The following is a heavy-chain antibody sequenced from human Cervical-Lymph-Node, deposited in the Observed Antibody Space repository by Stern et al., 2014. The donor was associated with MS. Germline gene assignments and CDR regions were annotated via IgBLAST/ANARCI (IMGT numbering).Heavy chain of an antibody. CDR2: LYTGDSHT. Sequence: EMQLVESGAEVKKPGESLKISCKTSGYTFISYWIGWVRQMPGRGLEWMGILYTGDSHTRYSPPFQGQVTISVDKSISTAYLQWSSLKASDTAIYYCARRSWDYRREYYFDFWGQGTLVTVSS. V-gene: IGHV5-51*03. CDR3: ARRSWDYRREYYFDF. J-gene: IGHJ4*02. D-gene: IGHD4-11*01. CDR1: GYTFISYW.